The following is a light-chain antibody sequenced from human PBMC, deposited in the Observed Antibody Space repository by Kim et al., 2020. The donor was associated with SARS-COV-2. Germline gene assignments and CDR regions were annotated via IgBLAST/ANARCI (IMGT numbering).Light chain of an antibody. CDR2: GKN. V-gene: IGLV3-19*01. J-gene: IGLJ2*01. CDR3: DSRDSSDNHVV. Sequence: ALGQTVRITCQGDNLRSYYANWYQQKSGQAPVLVIYGKNNRPSGIPDRFSGSSSGNTASLTITGAQAEDEADYYCDSRDSSDNHVVFGGGTKVTVL. CDR1: NLRSYY.